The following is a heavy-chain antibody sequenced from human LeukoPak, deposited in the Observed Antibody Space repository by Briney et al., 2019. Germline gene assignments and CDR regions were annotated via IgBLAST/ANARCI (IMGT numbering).Heavy chain of an antibody. CDR2: ISSSGSTI. Sequence: GGSLRLSCPASGFTFSSYEMNWVRQAPGKGLEWVSYISSSGSTIYYADSVKGRFTISRDNAKNSLYLQMNSLRAEDTAVYYCARDSSGWSQWTFYYYYMDVWGKGTTVTISS. J-gene: IGHJ6*03. V-gene: IGHV3-48*03. CDR1: GFTFSSYE. CDR3: ARDSSGWSQWTFYYYYMDV. D-gene: IGHD6-19*01.